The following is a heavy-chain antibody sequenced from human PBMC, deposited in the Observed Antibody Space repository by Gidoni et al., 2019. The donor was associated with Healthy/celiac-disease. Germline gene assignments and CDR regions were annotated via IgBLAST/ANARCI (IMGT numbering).Heavy chain of an antibody. J-gene: IGHJ4*02. CDR3: ARVRPGSFDY. V-gene: IGHV4-38-2*01. D-gene: IGHD3-10*01. CDR1: GYSISSGYY. Sequence: QVQLQESGPGLVKPSETLSLTCAVSGYSISSGYYWGWIRQPPGKGLEWIGSIYHSGSTYYNPSLKSRGTISVDTSKNQFSLKLSSVTAADTAVYYCARVRPGSFDYWGQGTLVTVSS. CDR2: IYHSGST.